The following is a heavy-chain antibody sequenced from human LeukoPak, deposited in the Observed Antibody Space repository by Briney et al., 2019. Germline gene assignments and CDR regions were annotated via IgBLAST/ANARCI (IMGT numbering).Heavy chain of an antibody. J-gene: IGHJ5*02. D-gene: IGHD3-10*01. CDR3: ARADYYGSGSYRIDP. Sequence: KPSETLSLTCTVSGGSISSYYWSWIWQPPGKGLEWIGYIYYSGSTNYNPSLKSRVTISVDTSKNQFSLKLSSVTAADTAVYYCARADYYGSGSYRIDPWGQGTLVTVSS. CDR2: IYYSGST. V-gene: IGHV4-59*01. CDR1: GGSISSYY.